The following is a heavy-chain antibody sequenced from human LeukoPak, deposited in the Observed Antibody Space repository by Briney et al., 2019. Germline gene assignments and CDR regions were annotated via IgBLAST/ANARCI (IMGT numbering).Heavy chain of an antibody. Sequence: GGSLRLSCAASGFTFSSYAMSWVRQAPGKGLEWVSAISGSGGSTYYADSVKGRFTISRHNSKNTLYLQMNSLRAEDTAVYYCARGRFTYDSSGSFDYWGQGTLVTVSS. CDR3: ARGRFTYDSSGSFDY. D-gene: IGHD3-22*01. CDR2: ISGSGGST. CDR1: GFTFSSYA. J-gene: IGHJ4*02. V-gene: IGHV3-23*01.